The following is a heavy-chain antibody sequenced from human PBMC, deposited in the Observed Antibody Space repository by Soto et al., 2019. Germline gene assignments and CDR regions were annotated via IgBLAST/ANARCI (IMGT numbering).Heavy chain of an antibody. CDR2: IYPGDSDT. CDR1: GYSFTNYW. Sequence: LKISCQGSGYSFTNYWIAWVRQMPGKGLEWMGIIYPGDSDTRHGASFQGQVTISVDKSIGTAYLHWSSLKASDTAMYYCARQGYYESSGYFPFDFWGQGTLVTSPQ. J-gene: IGHJ4*02. D-gene: IGHD3-22*01. CDR3: ARQGYYESSGYFPFDF. V-gene: IGHV5-51*01.